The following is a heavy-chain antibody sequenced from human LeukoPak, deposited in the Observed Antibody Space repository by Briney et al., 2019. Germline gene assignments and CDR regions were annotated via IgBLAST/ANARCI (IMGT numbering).Heavy chain of an antibody. CDR3: ARDESVANAFDI. Sequence: GASVKVSCKASGYTFTSYYMHWVRQAPGQGLEWMGIINPSGGSTSYAQKFQGRVTMTRDMSTSTVYMELSSLRSEDTAVYYCARDESVANAFDIWGQGTMVTVSS. CDR2: INPSGGST. CDR1: GYTFTSYY. D-gene: IGHD6-19*01. J-gene: IGHJ3*02. V-gene: IGHV1-46*01.